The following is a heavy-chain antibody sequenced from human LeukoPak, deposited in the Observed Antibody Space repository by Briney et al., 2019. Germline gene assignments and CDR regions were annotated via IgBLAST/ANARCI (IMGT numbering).Heavy chain of an antibody. Sequence: GGSLRLSCTASGFTFSAYAMGWVRQAPGKGLEWVSGISSSGRNTYSADPVKGRFTNSRDNSKNTLYLQMNSLRDEDTAVYYCARESYGSGSYYVDYWGQGTLVTVSS. CDR2: ISSSGRNT. J-gene: IGHJ4*02. CDR1: GFTFSAYA. CDR3: ARESYGSGSYYVDY. V-gene: IGHV3-23*01. D-gene: IGHD3-10*01.